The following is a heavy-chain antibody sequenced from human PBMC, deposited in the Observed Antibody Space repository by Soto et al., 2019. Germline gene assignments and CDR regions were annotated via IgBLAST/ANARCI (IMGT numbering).Heavy chain of an antibody. CDR1: GFTFTSSA. CDR3: ARGLSDGFITYFDFYVMDV. V-gene: IGHV1-58*01. J-gene: IGHJ6*02. Sequence: GASVKVSCKASGFTFTSSAVQWVRQARGQRLKWIGWIVVGSGNTNYAQKFQGRVTVSVDKSTSTAYMELSSLSSEDTAVYYCARGLSDGFITYFDFYVMDVWGQGTAVTVSS. CDR2: IVVGSGNT. D-gene: IGHD3-22*01.